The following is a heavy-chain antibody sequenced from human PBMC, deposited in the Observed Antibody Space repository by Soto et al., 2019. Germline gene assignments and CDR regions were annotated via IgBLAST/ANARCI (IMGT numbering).Heavy chain of an antibody. Sequence: QVRLVQSGAEVKKPGASVKVSCKASGYTFTSYYMHWVRQAPGQGLEWMGIINPSGGSTSYAQKFQGRVTMTRDTSTSTVYMELSSLRSEDTAVYYCARGPGIAARMGAFDIWGQGTMVTVSS. CDR1: GYTFTSYY. CDR2: INPSGGST. J-gene: IGHJ3*02. D-gene: IGHD6-6*01. V-gene: IGHV1-46*03. CDR3: ARGPGIAARMGAFDI.